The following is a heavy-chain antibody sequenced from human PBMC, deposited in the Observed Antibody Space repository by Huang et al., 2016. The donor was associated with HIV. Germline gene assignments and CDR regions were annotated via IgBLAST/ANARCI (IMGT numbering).Heavy chain of an antibody. J-gene: IGHJ6*02. CDR1: GGSISSSSYY. CDR2: ISYSGNT. Sequence: LQLQESGPGLVKSSETLSLICTVSGGSISSSSYYWGWIRQPPGKGPEWIGSISYSGNTYYNPPLESRVTISVDTSKNQFSLKVNSVTAADTAVYYCARHGRVAGHYYNNMDVWGRGTTVTVSS. D-gene: IGHD6-19*01. V-gene: IGHV4-39*01. CDR3: ARHGRVAGHYYNNMDV.